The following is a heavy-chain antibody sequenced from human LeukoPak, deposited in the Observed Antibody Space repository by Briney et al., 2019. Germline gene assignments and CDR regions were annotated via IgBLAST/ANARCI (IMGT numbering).Heavy chain of an antibody. D-gene: IGHD6-6*01. CDR3: ARVLIAARINWFDP. CDR2: ISAYNGNT. V-gene: IGHV1-18*01. CDR1: GYTFTSYG. J-gene: IGHJ5*02. Sequence: GASVKVSCKASGYTFTSYGISWVRQAPGQGLEWMGWISAYNGNTNYAQKLQGRVTMTTDTSTSTAYMELRSLRSEDTAVYYCARVLIAARINWFDPWGQGTLVTVSS.